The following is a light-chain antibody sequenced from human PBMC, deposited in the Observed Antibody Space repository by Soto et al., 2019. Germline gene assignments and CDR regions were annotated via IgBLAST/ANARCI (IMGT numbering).Light chain of an antibody. CDR3: KQYNNWPPFT. CDR1: QSVGSK. V-gene: IGKV3-15*01. Sequence: EIVMTQSPATLSVSPGERASLSCRASQSVGSKLAWYQHKPGQAPRLLIYDASTRATGFPARFSGSGSGTEFNITISSLQPEDFAVYYSKQYNNWPPFTFGPGTKVEIK. CDR2: DAS. J-gene: IGKJ3*01.